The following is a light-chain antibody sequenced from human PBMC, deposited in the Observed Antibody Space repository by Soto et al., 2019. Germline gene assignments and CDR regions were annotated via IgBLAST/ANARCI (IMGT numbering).Light chain of an antibody. CDR1: QSLLHSNKYTY. CDR3: MQALQTWT. Sequence: DIVMTQSPLSLSVTPGEPASISCRSSQSLLHSNKYTYLDWYLQKPGQSPQPLIYLVSNRASGVPGRFSGSGSGTDFTLKISRVEAEDVGVYYCMQALQTWTFGQGTKVEIK. J-gene: IGKJ1*01. CDR2: LVS. V-gene: IGKV2-28*01.